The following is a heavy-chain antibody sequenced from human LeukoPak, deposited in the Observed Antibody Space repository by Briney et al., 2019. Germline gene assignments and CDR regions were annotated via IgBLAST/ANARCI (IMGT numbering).Heavy chain of an antibody. CDR2: IIPIFGTA. CDR3: ARGRVHGSGSYYWFDY. V-gene: IGHV1-69*06. CDR1: GGTFSSYA. J-gene: IGHJ4*02. Sequence: SVKVSCKASGGTFSSYAISWVRQAPGQGLEWMGGIIPIFGTANYAQKFQGRVTITADKSTSTAYMELSSLRSEDTAVYYCARGRVHGSGSYYWFDYWGQGTLVTVSS. D-gene: IGHD3-10*01.